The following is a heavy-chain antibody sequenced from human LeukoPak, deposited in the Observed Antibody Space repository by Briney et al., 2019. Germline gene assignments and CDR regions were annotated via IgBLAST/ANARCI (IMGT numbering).Heavy chain of an antibody. CDR1: GGAITSYY. D-gene: IGHD2-8*01. CDR2: IYFSGNT. V-gene: IGHV4-59*08. CDR3: ARHSYAGSQYYFDY. Sequence: SETLSLTSTVSGGAITSYYWSWIPEPPGKGLEWIGVIYFSGNTNYNPSLKSRVTISVDTSKNQFSLRLSSVTAADTAVYYCARHSYAGSQYYFDYWGQGTLVTVSS. J-gene: IGHJ4*02.